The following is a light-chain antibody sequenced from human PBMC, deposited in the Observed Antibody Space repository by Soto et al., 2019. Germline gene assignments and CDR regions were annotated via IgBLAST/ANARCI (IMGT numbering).Light chain of an antibody. CDR1: SSDVGSYNF. J-gene: IGLJ2*01. CDR2: DVS. V-gene: IGLV2-14*03. CDR3: SSYTSSSTLVL. Sequence: QSALTQPASVSGSPGQSITISCTGSSSDVGSYNFVSWHQQHPGTAPNLMIYDVSNRPSGVSHRFSGSKSGNTASLTISGLQGEDEADYYCSSYTSSSTLVLFGGGTKVTVL.